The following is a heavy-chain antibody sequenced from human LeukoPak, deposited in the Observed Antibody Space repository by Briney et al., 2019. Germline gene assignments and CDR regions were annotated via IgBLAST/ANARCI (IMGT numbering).Heavy chain of an antibody. D-gene: IGHD1-1*01. CDR3: AKDLSNWNDVTTPDY. CDR1: GFTFSSYG. V-gene: IGHV3-30*18. J-gene: IGHJ4*02. Sequence: PGRSLRLSCSASGFTFSSYGMHWVRQAPGKGLEWVAFISYDGSNKYYPDSVKGRFTISRDNSKNTLYLRMNSLRAEDTAVYYCAKDLSNWNDVTTPDYWGQGTLVTVSS. CDR2: ISYDGSNK.